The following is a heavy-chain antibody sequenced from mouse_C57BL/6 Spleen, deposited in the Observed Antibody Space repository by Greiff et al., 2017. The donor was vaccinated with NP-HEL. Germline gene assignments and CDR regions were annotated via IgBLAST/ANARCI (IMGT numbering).Heavy chain of an antibody. D-gene: IGHD4-1*01. J-gene: IGHJ4*01. V-gene: IGHV5-17*01. CDR2: ISSGSSTI. CDR3: ARMLGRGAMDY. Sequence: EVNLVESGGGLVKPGGSLKLSCAASGFTFSDYGMHWVRQAPEKGLEWVAYISSGSSTIYYADTVKGRFTISRDNAKNTLFLQMTSLRSEDTAMYYCARMLGRGAMDYWGQGTSVTVSS. CDR1: GFTFSDYG.